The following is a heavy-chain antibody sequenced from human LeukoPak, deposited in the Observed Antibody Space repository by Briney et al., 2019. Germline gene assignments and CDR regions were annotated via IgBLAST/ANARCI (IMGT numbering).Heavy chain of an antibody. J-gene: IGHJ4*02. CDR3: AKAPRDTMIVVVTNFDY. D-gene: IGHD3-22*01. Sequence: GGSLRLSCAASGFTFSSYAMSWVRQAPGKGLEWVSAICGSGGSTYYADSVKGRFTISRDNSKNTLYLQMNSLRAEDTAVYYCAKAPRDTMIVVVTNFDYWGQGTLVTVSS. CDR1: GFTFSSYA. CDR2: ICGSGGST. V-gene: IGHV3-23*01.